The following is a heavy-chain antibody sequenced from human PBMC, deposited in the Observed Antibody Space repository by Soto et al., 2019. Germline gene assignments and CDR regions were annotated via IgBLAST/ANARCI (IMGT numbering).Heavy chain of an antibody. CDR3: ARGDSGSYFGAFDI. D-gene: IGHD1-26*01. V-gene: IGHV3-53*01. CDR2: IYSGGST. Sequence: GGSLRLSCAASGFTVSSNYMSWARQAPGKGLEWVSVIYSGGSTYYADSVKGRFTISRDNSKNTLYLQMNSLRAEDTAVYYCARGDSGSYFGAFDIWGQGTMVTVSS. J-gene: IGHJ3*02. CDR1: GFTVSSNY.